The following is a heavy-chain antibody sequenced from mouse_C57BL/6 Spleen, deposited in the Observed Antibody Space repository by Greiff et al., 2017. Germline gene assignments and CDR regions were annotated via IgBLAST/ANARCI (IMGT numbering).Heavy chain of an antibody. D-gene: IGHD2-4*01. J-gene: IGHJ4*01. CDR1: GYTFTDYY. CDR2: INPNNGGT. V-gene: IGHV1-26*01. Sequence: EVQLQQSGPELVKPGASVKISCKASGYTFTDYYMNWVKQSHGKSLEWIGEINPNNGGTSYNQKFKGKATLTVDKSSSTAYLELRSLTSEDSAVYYCAREGDYGDAMDDWGQGTSVTVAS. CDR3: AREGDYGDAMDD.